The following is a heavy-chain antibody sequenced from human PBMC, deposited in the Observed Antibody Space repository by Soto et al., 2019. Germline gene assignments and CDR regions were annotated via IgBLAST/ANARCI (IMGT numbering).Heavy chain of an antibody. D-gene: IGHD3-16*02. CDR1: GGSFSGYY. CDR2: INHSGST. Sequence: SATLSLTCAVYGGSFSGYYWSWIRQPPGKGLEWIGEINHSGSTNYNPSLKSRVTISVDTSKNQFSLKLSSVTAADTAVYYCARVRRSSLSFYYYYYGMDVWGQGTTVTVSS. V-gene: IGHV4-34*01. CDR3: ARVRRSSLSFYYYYYGMDV. J-gene: IGHJ6*02.